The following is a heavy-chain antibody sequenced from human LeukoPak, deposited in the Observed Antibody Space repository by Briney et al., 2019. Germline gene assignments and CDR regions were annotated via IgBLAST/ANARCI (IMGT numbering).Heavy chain of an antibody. D-gene: IGHD5-12*01. Sequence: SVKVSCKASGGTFSSYAISWVRQAPGQGLEWMGGIIPIFGTANYAQKFQGRVTITADKSTSTAYMELSSLRSEDSAVYYCAREPVATIPFNYFDYWGQGTLVTVSS. CDR2: IIPIFGTA. V-gene: IGHV1-69*06. CDR1: GGTFSSYA. J-gene: IGHJ4*02. CDR3: AREPVATIPFNYFDY.